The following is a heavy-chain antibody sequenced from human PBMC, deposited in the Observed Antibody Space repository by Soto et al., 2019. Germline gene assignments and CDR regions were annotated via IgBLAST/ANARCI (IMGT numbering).Heavy chain of an antibody. CDR1: GFTFSNYA. CDR2: IYGGGDGT. J-gene: IGHJ4*02. Sequence: EVLLLESGGGLVQPGGSLRLSCAASGFTFSNYAVNWVRQAPGKGLEWVSTIYGGGDGTHYADSVKGRFTISRDNSKNTLYQQMNSLRAEDTAVYYCAKNRGHEPPYYSDSWGQGTLVTVSS. V-gene: IGHV3-23*01. CDR3: AKNRGHEPPYYSDS.